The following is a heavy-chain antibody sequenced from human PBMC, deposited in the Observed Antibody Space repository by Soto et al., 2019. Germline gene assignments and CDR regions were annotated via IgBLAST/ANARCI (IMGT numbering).Heavy chain of an antibody. CDR1: GGSMRNYF. J-gene: IGHJ4*02. D-gene: IGHD6-13*01. V-gene: IGHV4-59*01. CDR3: AAGEASSRNFAPYYLDF. Sequence: SETLSLTCTVSGGSMRNYFWTWIRQPPGKGLEWIGYIHYSGTTSFFPSYNPSLRSRVTISEDTSKNQFSLKLLSVTTADTAVYSCAAGEASSRNFAPYYLDFWGQGTLVTVSS. CDR2: IHYSGTT.